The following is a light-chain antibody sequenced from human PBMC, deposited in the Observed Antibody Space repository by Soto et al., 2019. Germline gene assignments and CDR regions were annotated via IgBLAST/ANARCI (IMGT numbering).Light chain of an antibody. V-gene: IGLV1-40*01. CDR2: GNS. CDR3: QSYDSSLSGAV. J-gene: IGLJ7*01. CDR1: SSNIGAGYD. Sequence: QSVLTQPPSVSGAPGQRVTISCTGSSSNIGAGYDVHWYQQLPETAPKLLIYGNSNRPSGVPDRFSGSKSGTSASLAITGLQAADEADYYCQSYDSSLSGAVFGGGTQLTVL.